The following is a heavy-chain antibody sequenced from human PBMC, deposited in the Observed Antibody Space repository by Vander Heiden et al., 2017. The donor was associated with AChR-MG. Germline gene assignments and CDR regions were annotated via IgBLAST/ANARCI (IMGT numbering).Heavy chain of an antibody. CDR3: TRPEPYYYYGMDV. CDR1: GFPFSGSA. CDR2: IRSKANSYAT. V-gene: IGHV3-73*02. Sequence: EVQLVESGGGLVQPGGSLKLSCAASGFPFSGSAMHWVGQASGKGLEWVGRIRSKANSYATAYAASVKGRFTISRDDSKNTAYLQMNSLKTEDTAVYYCTRPEPYYYYGMDVWGQGTTVTVSS. J-gene: IGHJ6*02.